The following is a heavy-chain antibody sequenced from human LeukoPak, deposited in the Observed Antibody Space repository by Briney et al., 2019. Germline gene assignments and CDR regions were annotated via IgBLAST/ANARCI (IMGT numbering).Heavy chain of an antibody. Sequence: SETLSLTCTVSGGSISNYYWSWIRQPPGKGLEWIGYIYYSGSTNYNPSLKSRVTISVDTSKNQFSLNLSSVTAADTAVYYRARAHGVVDPFSPFDIWGQGTMVTVSS. D-gene: IGHD3-22*01. CDR2: IYYSGST. CDR3: ARAHGVVDPFSPFDI. J-gene: IGHJ3*02. V-gene: IGHV4-59*01. CDR1: GGSISNYY.